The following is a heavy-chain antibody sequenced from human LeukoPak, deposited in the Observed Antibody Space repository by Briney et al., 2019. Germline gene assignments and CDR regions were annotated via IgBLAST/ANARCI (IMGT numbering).Heavy chain of an antibody. V-gene: IGHV6-1*01. D-gene: IGHD6-13*01. CDR1: GDSVSSNSAA. J-gene: IGHJ6*03. CDR2: TYYRSKWYN. CDR3: ARAGGAAAGIYYYYYMDV. Sequence: KPSQTLSLTCAISGDSVSSNSAAWNWIRQSPSRGLEWLGRTYYRSKWYNDYAVSVKSRITINPDTSKNQFTLQLNSVTPEDTAVYYCARAGGAAAGIYYYYYMDVWGKGTTVTVSS.